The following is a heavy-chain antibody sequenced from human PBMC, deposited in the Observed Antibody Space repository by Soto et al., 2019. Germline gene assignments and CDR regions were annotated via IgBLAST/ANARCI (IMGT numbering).Heavy chain of an antibody. CDR2: IYHGGST. J-gene: IGHJ5*02. CDR3: ARDLMRGTMVRGENWFDP. CDR1: GYSISSGYY. V-gene: IGHV4-38-2*02. Sequence: PSETLSLTCAVSGYSISSGYYWGWIRQPPGKGLEWIGSIYHGGSTYYNPSLKSRVTISVDTSKNQFSLKLSSVTAADTAVYYCARDLMRGTMVRGENWFDPWGQGTLVTVSS. D-gene: IGHD3-10*01.